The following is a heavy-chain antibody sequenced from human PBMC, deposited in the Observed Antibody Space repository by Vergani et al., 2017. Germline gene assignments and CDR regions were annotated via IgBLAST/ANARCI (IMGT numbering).Heavy chain of an antibody. J-gene: IGHJ6*03. Sequence: QITLKESGPTLVKPPQTLTLTCTFSGFSLNTRGVSVAWIRQPPGKALDWLALIYWKDDQHYSPSLNNRVTITKDTSKNQVVLTMTNMDYVDTGTYYCFYKRTECGTTGCFYPLYYYYHIDVWGKGTTVTVSS. CDR2: IYWKDDQ. CDR1: GFSLNTRGVS. D-gene: IGHD1-7*01. CDR3: FYKRTECGTTGCFYPLYYYYHIDV. V-gene: IGHV2-5*04.